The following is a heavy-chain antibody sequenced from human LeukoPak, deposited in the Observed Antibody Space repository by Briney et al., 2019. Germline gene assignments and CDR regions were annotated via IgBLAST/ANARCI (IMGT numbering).Heavy chain of an antibody. CDR1: GYTFTGYY. Sequence: GASVKVSCKASGYTFTGYYMHWVRQAPGQGLEWMGRINPNSGGTNYAQKFQGRVTMTRDTSISTAYMELSGLRSDDTAVYYCARPRRGSSWYDYWGQGTLVTVSS. J-gene: IGHJ4*02. V-gene: IGHV1-2*06. D-gene: IGHD6-13*01. CDR2: INPNSGGT. CDR3: ARPRRGSSWYDY.